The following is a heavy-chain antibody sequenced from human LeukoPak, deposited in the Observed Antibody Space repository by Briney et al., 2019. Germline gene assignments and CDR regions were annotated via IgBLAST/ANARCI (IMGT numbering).Heavy chain of an antibody. D-gene: IGHD4-17*01. CDR1: GGSINSGGYS. V-gene: IGHV4-30-2*01. CDR2: IYHSGST. CDR3: AGGTTVTTLYY. J-gene: IGHJ4*02. Sequence: SETLSLTCTVSGGSINSGGYSWSWIRQPPGKGLEWIGYIYHSGSTHYNPSLKSRATISVDRPKNQFSLKLSSVTAADTAVYYCAGGTTVTTLYYWGQGTLVTVSS.